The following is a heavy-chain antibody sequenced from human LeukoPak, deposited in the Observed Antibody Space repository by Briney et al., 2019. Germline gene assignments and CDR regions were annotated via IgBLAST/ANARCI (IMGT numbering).Heavy chain of an antibody. Sequence: SVNVSFKASGGTFSSYAISWVRQAPGQGLEWMGGIIPIFGTANYAQKFQGRVTITADESTSTAYMELSSLRSEDTAVYYCASGPPRDGYNSPLDYWGQGTLVTVSS. CDR3: ASGPPRDGYNSPLDY. D-gene: IGHD5-24*01. CDR1: GGTFSSYA. V-gene: IGHV1-69*13. J-gene: IGHJ4*02. CDR2: IIPIFGTA.